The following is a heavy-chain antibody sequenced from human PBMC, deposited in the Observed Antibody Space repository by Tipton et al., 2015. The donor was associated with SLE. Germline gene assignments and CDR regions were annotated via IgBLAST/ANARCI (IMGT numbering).Heavy chain of an antibody. CDR2: ISYDDINT. D-gene: IGHD2-2*01. Sequence: SLRLSCAASGFTFSSYGMHWVRQAPGKGLEWLALISYDDINTYYAESVKGRFTISRDNSKNTLYLQMNSLRAEDTAVYYCARGLVVDDYYFYYMDVWGKGTTVTVSS. CDR3: ARGLVVDDYYFYYMDV. V-gene: IGHV3-30*03. CDR1: GFTFSSYG. J-gene: IGHJ6*03.